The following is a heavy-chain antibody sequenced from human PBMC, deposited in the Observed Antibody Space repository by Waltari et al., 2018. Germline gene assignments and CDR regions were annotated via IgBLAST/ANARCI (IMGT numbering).Heavy chain of an antibody. Sequence: QLQLQESGPGLVKPSGTLSLTCAVSGDSMSSTYWWNWVRPPPGKGLAWKGQGHRSGDTDYHPSCAIRVTVSLDTYNNQFSLKVSSATAADTAVYYCARDRGRGLYLDSWGPGTLVTVSP. CDR2: GHRSGDT. CDR1: GDSMSSTYW. CDR3: ARDRGRGLYLDS. D-gene: IGHD2-15*01. J-gene: IGHJ4*02. V-gene: IGHV4-4*02.